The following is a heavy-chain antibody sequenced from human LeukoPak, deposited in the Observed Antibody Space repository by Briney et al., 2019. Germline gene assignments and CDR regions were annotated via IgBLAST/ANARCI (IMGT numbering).Heavy chain of an antibody. CDR1: GFTFSSCS. CDR3: ARVSYGSGSYYTPDY. Sequence: PGGSLRLSCAASGFTFSSCSMNRVRQAPGKELEWVSSISSSSSYIYYADSVKGRFTISRDNAKNSLYLQMNSLRAEDTAVYYCARVSYGSGSYYTPDYWGQGTLDTVSS. V-gene: IGHV3-21*01. J-gene: IGHJ4*02. CDR2: ISSSSSYI. D-gene: IGHD3-10*01.